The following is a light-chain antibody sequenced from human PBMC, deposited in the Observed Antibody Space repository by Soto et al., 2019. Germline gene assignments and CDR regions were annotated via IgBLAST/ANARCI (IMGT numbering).Light chain of an antibody. V-gene: IGLV2-14*01. CDR2: EVS. Sequence: QSVLTQPASVSGSPGQSITISCTGTSSDVGGYNYVSWYQQHPGKAPKLMIYEVSNRPSGVSNLFSGSKSGNTASLTISGLQAEDEADYYCSSYPSSSTLVVFGGGTKLTVL. J-gene: IGLJ2*01. CDR1: SSDVGGYNY. CDR3: SSYPSSSTLVV.